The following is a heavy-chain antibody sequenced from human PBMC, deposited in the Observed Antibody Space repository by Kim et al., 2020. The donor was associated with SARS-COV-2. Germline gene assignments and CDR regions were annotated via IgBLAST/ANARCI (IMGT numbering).Heavy chain of an antibody. J-gene: IGHJ3*01. Sequence: GGSLRLSCAASGFSVSGNYMRWVRQSARKGLEWVAVISIGGNTFYADSAKGSFSISSDNSTNTLYLQMSSLRAEDTAAYYCARTGTLEVGAWAF. V-gene: IGHV3-66*01. CDR3: ARTGTLEVGAWAF. D-gene: IGHD3-3*01. CDR1: GFSVSGNY. CDR2: ISIGGNT.